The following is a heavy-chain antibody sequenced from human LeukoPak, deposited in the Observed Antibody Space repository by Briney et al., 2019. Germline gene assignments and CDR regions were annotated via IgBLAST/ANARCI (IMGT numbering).Heavy chain of an antibody. Sequence: SETLSLTCAVYGVSFSGYYWTWVRQPPGKGLEWIGEINHGGSANYNPSLKSRGTISIDTSKTQFSLKLNSVTAADTAVYYCARGPYYYGSGNSYTRFNVVYWGQGTLVTVSS. CDR2: INHGGSA. CDR3: ARGPYYYGSGNSYTRFNVVY. J-gene: IGHJ4*02. V-gene: IGHV4-34*01. D-gene: IGHD3-10*01. CDR1: GVSFSGYY.